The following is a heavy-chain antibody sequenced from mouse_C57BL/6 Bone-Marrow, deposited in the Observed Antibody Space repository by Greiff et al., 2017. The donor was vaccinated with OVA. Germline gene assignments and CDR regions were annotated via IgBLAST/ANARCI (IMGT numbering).Heavy chain of an antibody. CDR2: IHPNSGST. J-gene: IGHJ3*01. V-gene: IGHV1-64*01. D-gene: IGHD1-2*01. Sequence: QVHVKQPGAELVKPGASVKLSCKASGYTFTSYWMHWVKQRPGQGLEWIGMIHPNSGSTNYNEKFKSKATLTVDKSSSTAYMQLSSLTSEDSAVYYCARSGVLRPAWFAYWGQGTLVTVSA. CDR1: GYTFTSYW. CDR3: ARSGVLRPAWFAY.